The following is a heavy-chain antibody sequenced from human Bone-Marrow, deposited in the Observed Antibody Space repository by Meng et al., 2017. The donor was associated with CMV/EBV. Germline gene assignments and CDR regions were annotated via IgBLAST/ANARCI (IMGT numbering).Heavy chain of an antibody. Sequence: SETLSLTCTVSGGSISSSSYYWGWIRQPPGKGLEWIGEINHSGSTNYNPSLKSRVTISVDTSKNQFSLKLSSVTAEDTAVYYCAKDRSRRRYDFWSGYGDWDDWGQRTLVTVSS. J-gene: IGHJ4*02. CDR2: INHSGST. V-gene: IGHV4-39*07. CDR1: GGSISSSSYY. D-gene: IGHD3-3*01. CDR3: AKDRSRRRYDFWSGYGDWDD.